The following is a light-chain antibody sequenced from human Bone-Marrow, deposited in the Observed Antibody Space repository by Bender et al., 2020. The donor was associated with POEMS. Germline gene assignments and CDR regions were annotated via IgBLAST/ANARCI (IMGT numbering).Light chain of an antibody. V-gene: IGLV4-69*01. CDR3: QTWNTGIRV. CDR2: VYSDGSH. CDR1: SGHSNYP. J-gene: IGLJ3*02. Sequence: QLVLTQSPSTSASLGASVKLTCTLSSGHSNYPIAWHQQQPDKGPRCLMKVYSDGSHSKGDGTPDRFSGSSSEAERYLTISSLQSEDEADYYCQTWNTGIRVFGGGTKLTVL.